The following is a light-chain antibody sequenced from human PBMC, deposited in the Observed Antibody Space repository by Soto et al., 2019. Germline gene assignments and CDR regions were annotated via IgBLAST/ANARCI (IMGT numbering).Light chain of an antibody. Sequence: DIQMTQSPSSLSASVEDRVTITCRASQSVRSHLNWYQHKPRKAPELLIYATSTLQSGVPSRFSGSGSETEFTLTINSLQPEDFATYYCQQSFSIPYTFGQGTKQGIK. CDR3: QQSFSIPYT. CDR1: QSVRSH. J-gene: IGKJ2*01. CDR2: ATS. V-gene: IGKV1-39*01.